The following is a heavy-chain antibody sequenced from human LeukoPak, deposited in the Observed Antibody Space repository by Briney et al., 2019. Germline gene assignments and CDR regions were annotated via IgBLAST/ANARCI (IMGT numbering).Heavy chain of an antibody. V-gene: IGHV3-64*01. CDR1: GFTFSSYA. CDR2: ISSNGGST. J-gene: IGHJ4*02. D-gene: IGHD3-10*01. Sequence: AGGSLRLSCAASGFTFSSYAMHWVRQAPGKGLEYVSAISSNGGSTYSANSVTGRFTISRDNSKNTLYLQVGSLRAEDMAVYYCARGFPSPDKRPCWGQGTLVTVSS. CDR3: ARGFPSPDKRPC.